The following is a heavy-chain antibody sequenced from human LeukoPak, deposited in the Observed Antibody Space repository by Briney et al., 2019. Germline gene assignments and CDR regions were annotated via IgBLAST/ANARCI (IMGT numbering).Heavy chain of an antibody. CDR1: GGSFSGYY. CDR2: INHSGST. CDR3: ARVNGAEDY. Sequence: SETLSLTCAVYGGSFSGYYWSWIRQPPGKGLEWIGEINHSGSTNYNPSLKSRVTMSVDTSKNQFSLKLSSVTAADTAVYYCARVNGAEDYWGQGTLVTVSS. D-gene: IGHD1-26*01. J-gene: IGHJ4*02. V-gene: IGHV4-34*01.